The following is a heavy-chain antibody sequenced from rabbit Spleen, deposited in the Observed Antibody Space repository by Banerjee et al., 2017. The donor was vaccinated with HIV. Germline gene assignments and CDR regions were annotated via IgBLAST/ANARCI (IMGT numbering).Heavy chain of an antibody. D-gene: IGHD4-1*01. V-gene: IGHV1S40*01. Sequence: QSLEESGGDLVKPGASLTLTCTASGFSFSSSYWICWVRQAPGKGLEWIACIYAGGDGTTYYANWAKGRFTISKASSTTVTLQMTSLTVADTATYFCVREVAAKFNLWGQGTLVTVS. CDR3: VREVAAKFNL. CDR1: GFSFSSSYW. J-gene: IGHJ4*01. CDR2: IYAGGDGTT.